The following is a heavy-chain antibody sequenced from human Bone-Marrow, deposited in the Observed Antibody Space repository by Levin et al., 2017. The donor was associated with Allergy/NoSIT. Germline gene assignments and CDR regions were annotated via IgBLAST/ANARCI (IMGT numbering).Heavy chain of an antibody. CDR2: ISSGGTKI. D-gene: IGHD4-11*01. V-gene: IGHV3-48*03. CDR1: GFGFSSYD. J-gene: IGHJ2*01. CDR3: TRETTLITDDGCGWYFDL. Sequence: PGGSLRLSCAAAGFGFSSYDINWVRQAPGKGLEWISSISSGGTKIHYADSVKGRFTISRDNTENSLTLQMNSLISEDTAVYYCTRETTLITDDGCGWYFDLWGRGTLVIVSS.